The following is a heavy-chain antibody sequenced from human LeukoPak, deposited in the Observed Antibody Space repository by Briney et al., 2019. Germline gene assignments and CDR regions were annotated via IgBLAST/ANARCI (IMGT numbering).Heavy chain of an antibody. CDR1: GDSISSGTDY. V-gene: IGHV4-61*02. CDR2: IYTTGIT. J-gene: IGHJ5*02. Sequence: SETLSLTCAVSGDSISSGTDYWSWIRQPAGQGLEWIGRIYTTGITNYNPSLKSRVTISVDTSKNQFSLNLTSVTAADTAVYYCAREFLASRRNWVGPWGQGILVTVSS. CDR3: AREFLASRRNWVGP. D-gene: IGHD6-6*01.